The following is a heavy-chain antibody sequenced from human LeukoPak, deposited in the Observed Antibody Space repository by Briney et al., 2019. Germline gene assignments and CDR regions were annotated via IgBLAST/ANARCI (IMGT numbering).Heavy chain of an antibody. J-gene: IGHJ4*02. D-gene: IGHD1-26*01. CDR2: TYYRSKWYN. CDR3: ARVLDVGPIYFDY. CDR1: GVSVSSNTAA. V-gene: IGHV6-1*01. Sequence: SQTLSLTCAISGVSVSSNTAAWNWIRQSPSRGLEWLGRTYYRSKWYNDYAASVKSRITINPDTSKNQFSLQLKSVNSEDTAVYYCARVLDVGPIYFDYWGQGTLVTVSS.